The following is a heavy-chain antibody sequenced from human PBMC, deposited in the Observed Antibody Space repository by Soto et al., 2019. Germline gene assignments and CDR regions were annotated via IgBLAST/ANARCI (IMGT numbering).Heavy chain of an antibody. J-gene: IGHJ4*02. CDR1: GFTFSRYS. CDR3: AREVPKYSGYDFDY. CDR2: ISSSSSYI. V-gene: IGHV3-21*01. D-gene: IGHD5-12*01. Sequence: EVQLVESGGGLVKPGGSLRLSCADSGFTFSRYSMNWVRQAPGKGLEWVSSISSSSSYIYYADSVKGRFTISRDNAKNSLYLQMNSLRAEDTAVYYSAREVPKYSGYDFDYWGQGTLVTVSS.